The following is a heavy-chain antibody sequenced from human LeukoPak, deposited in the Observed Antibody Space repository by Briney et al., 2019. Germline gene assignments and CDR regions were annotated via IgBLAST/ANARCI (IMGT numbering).Heavy chain of an antibody. CDR1: GGSISSFY. CDR3: ARAPGLELRTTPPYFDY. D-gene: IGHD1-7*01. CDR2: IYTGGST. J-gene: IGHJ4*02. Sequence: SETLSLTGTVSGGSISSFYWSWIRQPAGKGLEWIVRIYTGGSTEYNPSLKSRVTMSVDTSKNQFSLRLSSVTAADTAVYYCARAPGLELRTTPPYFDYWGQGTLVTVSS. V-gene: IGHV4-4*07.